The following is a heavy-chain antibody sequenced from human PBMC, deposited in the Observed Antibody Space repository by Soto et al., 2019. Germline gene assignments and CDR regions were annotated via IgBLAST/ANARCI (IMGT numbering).Heavy chain of an antibody. CDR2: ISAYNGNT. CDR1: GYTFTSYG. J-gene: IGHJ5*02. CDR3: ARVVQQLVLVGWFDP. Sequence: QVQLVQSGAEVKKPGASVKVSCKASGYTFTSYGISWVRQAPGQGLEWMGWISAYNGNTNYAQKLQGRVTMTTDTSTSSAYMELRSLRSDDTAVYYCARVVQQLVLVGWFDPWGQGTLVTVSS. D-gene: IGHD6-13*01. V-gene: IGHV1-18*01.